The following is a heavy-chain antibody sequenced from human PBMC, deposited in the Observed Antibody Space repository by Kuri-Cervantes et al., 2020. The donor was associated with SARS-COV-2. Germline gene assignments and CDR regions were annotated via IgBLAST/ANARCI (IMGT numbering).Heavy chain of an antibody. J-gene: IGHJ3*02. V-gene: IGHV1-69*04. D-gene: IGHD3-16*02. CDR3: ARSRYSRDDAFDI. CDR2: IIPILGIA. CDR1: GYTFTSYG. Sequence: SVKVSCKASGYTFTSYGISWVRQAPGQGLEWMGRIIPILGIANYAQKFQGRVTITADKSTSTAYMELSSLRSEDTAVYYCARSRYSRDDAFDIWGQGTMVTVSS.